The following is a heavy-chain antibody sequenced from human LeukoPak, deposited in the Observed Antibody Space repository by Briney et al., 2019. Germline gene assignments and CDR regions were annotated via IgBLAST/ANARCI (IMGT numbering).Heavy chain of an antibody. CDR1: GFTFSNYW. J-gene: IGHJ4*02. Sequence: GGSLRLSCAASGFTFSNYWMTWVRQAPGKGLEWVANIKQDGSEKSYVDSVKGRFTISRDNAKNSLYLQMNSLRAEDTAVYYCAKDKDIHYYGSGDLDYWGQGTLVTVSS. CDR2: IKQDGSEK. CDR3: AKDKDIHYYGSGDLDY. D-gene: IGHD3-10*01. V-gene: IGHV3-7*01.